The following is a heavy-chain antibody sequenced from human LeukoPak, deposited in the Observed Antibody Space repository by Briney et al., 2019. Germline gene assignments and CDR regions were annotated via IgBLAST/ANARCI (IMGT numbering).Heavy chain of an antibody. CDR1: GFTVSSNY. Sequence: GGSLRLSCAASGFTVSSNYMSWVRQAPGKGVEWVSGIYSGGSTYYADSVKGRSTISRDNTKTTLYLQMNSLRAEDTAVYYCAREGYSYGYDAFDIWGQGTMVTVSS. J-gene: IGHJ3*02. V-gene: IGHV3-66*01. CDR3: AREGYSYGYDAFDI. D-gene: IGHD5-18*01. CDR2: IYSGGST.